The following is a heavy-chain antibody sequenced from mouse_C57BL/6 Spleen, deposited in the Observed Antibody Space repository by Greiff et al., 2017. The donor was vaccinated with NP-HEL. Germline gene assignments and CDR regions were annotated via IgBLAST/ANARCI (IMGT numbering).Heavy chain of an antibody. D-gene: IGHD1-1*01. CDR1: GFTFSSYT. Sequence: EVKVVESGGGLVKPGGSLKLSCAASGFTFSSYTMSWVRQTPEKRLEWVATISGGGGNTYYPDSVKGRFTISRDNAKNTLYLQMSSLRSEDTALYYCARGYYAGKQGYFDVWGTGTTVTVSS. J-gene: IGHJ1*03. CDR2: ISGGGGNT. CDR3: ARGYYAGKQGYFDV. V-gene: IGHV5-9*01.